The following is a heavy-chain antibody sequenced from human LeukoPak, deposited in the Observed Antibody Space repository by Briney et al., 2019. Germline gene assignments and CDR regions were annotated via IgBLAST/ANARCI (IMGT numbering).Heavy chain of an antibody. CDR1: GGSISSSSYY. D-gene: IGHD6-13*01. V-gene: IGHV4-39*07. Sequence: SGTLSLTCAVSGGSISSSSYYWGWIRQPPGKGLEWIGSIYYSGSTYYNPSLKSRVTISVDTSKNQFSLKLSSVTAADTAVYFCARVAAAGNYYFDYWGQGTLVTVSS. CDR2: IYYSGST. J-gene: IGHJ4*02. CDR3: ARVAAAGNYYFDY.